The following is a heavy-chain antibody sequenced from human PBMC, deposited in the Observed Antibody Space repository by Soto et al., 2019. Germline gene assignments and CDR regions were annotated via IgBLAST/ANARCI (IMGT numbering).Heavy chain of an antibody. CDR1: GGSISSYY. J-gene: IGHJ6*02. V-gene: IGHV4-59*01. CDR3: ARAPPLSTGDYYYYYGMDV. Sequence: SETLSLTCTVSGGSISSYYWSWIRQPPGKGLEWIGYIYYSGSTNYNPSLKSRVTISVDTSKNQFSLKLSSVTAADTAVYYCARAPPLSTGDYYYYYGMDVWGQGTTVTVS. CDR2: IYYSGST. D-gene: IGHD7-27*01.